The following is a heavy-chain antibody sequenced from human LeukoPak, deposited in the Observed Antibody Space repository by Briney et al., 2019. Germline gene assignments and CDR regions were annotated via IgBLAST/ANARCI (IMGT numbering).Heavy chain of an antibody. J-gene: IGHJ3*02. Sequence: SETLSLTCAVYGGSFSGYYWSWIRQPLGKGLEWIGEINHSGSTNYNPSLKSRVTISVDTSKNQFSLELSSVTAADTAVYYCARVGYCSGGSCPGAFDIWGQGTMVTVSS. CDR2: INHSGST. D-gene: IGHD2-15*01. CDR1: GGSFSGYY. CDR3: ARVGYCSGGSCPGAFDI. V-gene: IGHV4-34*01.